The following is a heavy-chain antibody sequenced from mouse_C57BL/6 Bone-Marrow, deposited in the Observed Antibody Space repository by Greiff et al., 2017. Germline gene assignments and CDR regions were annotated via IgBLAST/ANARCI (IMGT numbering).Heavy chain of an antibody. CDR3: ARSGKLEDY. D-gene: IGHD4-1*01. CDR1: GYTFTSYD. J-gene: IGHJ2*01. Sequence: VKLMESGPELVKPGASVKLSCKASGYTFTSYDINWVKQRPGQGLEWIGWIHPRDGSTKYNEKFKGKATLTVDTSSSTAYMELHSLTSADSAVYCSARSGKLEDYWGQGTTLTVSS. CDR2: IHPRDGST. V-gene: IGHV1-85*01.